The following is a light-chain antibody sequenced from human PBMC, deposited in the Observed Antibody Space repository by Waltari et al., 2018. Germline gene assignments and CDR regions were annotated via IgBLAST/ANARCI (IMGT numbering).Light chain of an antibody. Sequence: IVLTQSPATLSASPGEGATLSCRASQGINSDLAWYQHKPGQAPRLLIYGASTRAAGVPARFSGSGSGTEFTLTISSLQSEDFGVYYCQQSKIWPAFGQGTKVEIK. CDR1: QGINSD. CDR3: QQSKIWPA. V-gene: IGKV3-15*01. CDR2: GAS. J-gene: IGKJ1*01.